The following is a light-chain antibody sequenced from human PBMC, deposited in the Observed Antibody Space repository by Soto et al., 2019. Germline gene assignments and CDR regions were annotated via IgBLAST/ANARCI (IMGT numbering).Light chain of an antibody. CDR3: LQDYSYPRT. Sequence: AIQMTQSPSTLPASVGDRVTIICRASQGITNDLSWYQQKPGKAPKLLIYAASTLQYGVPSRFSGSGSGTDFTLTISSLQPEDFATYYCLQDYSYPRTCGQGTKVEIK. CDR1: QGITND. V-gene: IGKV1-6*01. CDR2: AAS. J-gene: IGKJ1*01.